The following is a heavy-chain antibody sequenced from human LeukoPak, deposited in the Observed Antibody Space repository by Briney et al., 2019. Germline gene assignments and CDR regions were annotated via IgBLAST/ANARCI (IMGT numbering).Heavy chain of an antibody. CDR3: ARDLHDYGDYDPTFDH. V-gene: IGHV1-18*04. CDR1: GYTFTSYG. J-gene: IGHJ4*02. Sequence: ASVKVSCKASGYTFTSYGISWVRQAPGQGLEWMGWISAYNGNTNYAQKLQGRVTMTTDTSTSTAYMELRSLRSDDTAVYYCARDLHDYGDYDPTFDHWGQGTLVTVSS. D-gene: IGHD4-17*01. CDR2: ISAYNGNT.